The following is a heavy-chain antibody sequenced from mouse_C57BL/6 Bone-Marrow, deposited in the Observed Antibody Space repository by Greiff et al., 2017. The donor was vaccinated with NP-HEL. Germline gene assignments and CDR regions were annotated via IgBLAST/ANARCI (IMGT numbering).Heavy chain of an antibody. D-gene: IGHD1-1*01. Sequence: QVQLQQSGPGLVQPSQSLSITCTVSGFSFTSYGVHWVRQSPGKGLEWLGVIWSGGSTDYNAAFISRLSISKDNSKSQVFFKMNSLQADDTAIYYCARNGHYYGSSPLAYWGQGTLVTVSA. J-gene: IGHJ3*01. CDR2: IWSGGST. CDR1: GFSFTSYG. CDR3: ARNGHYYGSSPLAY. V-gene: IGHV2-2*01.